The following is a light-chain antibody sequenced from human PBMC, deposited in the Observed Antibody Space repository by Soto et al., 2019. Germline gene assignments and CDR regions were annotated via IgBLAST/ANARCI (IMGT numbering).Light chain of an antibody. J-gene: IGLJ3*02. CDR3: AAWDDSLNGRV. CDR2: SNN. V-gene: IGLV1-44*01. Sequence: QSVLTQPPSASGTPGQRVTISCSGSSSNIGSNIVNWYQQVPGAAPKLLIYSNNQRPSGVPDRFSGSRSGTSASLAISGLQSEDEADYYCAAWDDSLNGRVFGGGTKVTVL. CDR1: SSNIGSNI.